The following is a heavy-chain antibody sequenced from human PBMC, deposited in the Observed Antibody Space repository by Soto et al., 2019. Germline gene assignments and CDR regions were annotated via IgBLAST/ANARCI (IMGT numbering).Heavy chain of an antibody. J-gene: IGHJ6*02. Sequence: QVXLQESGPGLVKPSQTLSLTCTVSGGSISSGDYYWSWIRQPPGKGLEWIGYIYYSGSTYYNPSLKSRVTISVDTSKNQFSLKLSSVTAADTAVYYCARESYGDYYYYGMDVWGQGTTVTVSS. CDR3: ARESYGDYYYYGMDV. D-gene: IGHD4-17*01. CDR2: IYYSGST. CDR1: GGSISSGDYY. V-gene: IGHV4-30-4*01.